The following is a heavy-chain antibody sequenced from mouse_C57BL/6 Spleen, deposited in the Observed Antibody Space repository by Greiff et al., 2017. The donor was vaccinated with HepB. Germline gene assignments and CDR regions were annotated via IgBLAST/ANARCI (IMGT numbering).Heavy chain of an antibody. CDR2: ISSGSSTI. Sequence: EVQLVESGGGLVKPGGSLKLFCAASGFTFSDYGMHWVRQAPEKGLEWVAYISSGSSTIYYADIVKGRFTISRDNAKNTLFLQMTSLRSEDTAMYYCAREVITTGGFAYWGQGTLVTVSA. V-gene: IGHV5-17*01. CDR1: GFTFSDYG. J-gene: IGHJ3*01. D-gene: IGHD1-1*01. CDR3: AREVITTGGFAY.